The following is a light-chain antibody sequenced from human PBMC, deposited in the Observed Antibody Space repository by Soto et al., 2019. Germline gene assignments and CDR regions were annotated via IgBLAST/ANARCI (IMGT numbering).Light chain of an antibody. V-gene: IGKV3-20*01. J-gene: IGKJ1*01. CDR2: GAS. CDR1: QSVSSSY. Sequence: EIVLTQSPGTLSLSLGERATLSCRASQSVSSSYLAWYQQKPGQAPRLLIYGASSRATGIPDTFSGSGSGTDFTLTISRLEPEDFAVYYCQQYGSSPQTFGQGTKVEIK. CDR3: QQYGSSPQT.